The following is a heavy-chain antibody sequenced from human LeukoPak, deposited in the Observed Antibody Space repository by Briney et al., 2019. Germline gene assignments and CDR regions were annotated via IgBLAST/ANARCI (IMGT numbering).Heavy chain of an antibody. D-gene: IGHD2-21*01. CDR2: IYHSGST. Sequence: SSETLSLTCAVSGGSISSGGYSWSWIRQPPGKGLEWIGYIYHSGSTYYNPSLKSRVTISVDRSKNQFSLKLSSVTAADTAVYYCAREDGGGGADYWGQGTLVTVSS. V-gene: IGHV4-30-2*01. CDR1: GGSISSGGYS. J-gene: IGHJ4*02. CDR3: AREDGGGGADY.